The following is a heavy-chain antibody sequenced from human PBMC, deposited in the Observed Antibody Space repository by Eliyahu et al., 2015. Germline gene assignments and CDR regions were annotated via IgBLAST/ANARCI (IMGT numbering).Heavy chain of an antibody. CDR3: ARDSDFWSAYYTGAYIDY. CDR2: ISYDGSNR. CDR1: GFIFNSYG. D-gene: IGHD3-3*01. J-gene: IGHJ4*02. V-gene: IGHV3-30*03. Sequence: QVQLVESGGAVVQPGTSLKLSCAASGFIFNSYGMHWVRQAPGKGLEWVAVISYDGSNRFYADSVKGRFSISRDNSNLTLYLQMNSLRDEDTAVYYCARDSDFWSAYYTGAYIDYWGQGTLVTVSS.